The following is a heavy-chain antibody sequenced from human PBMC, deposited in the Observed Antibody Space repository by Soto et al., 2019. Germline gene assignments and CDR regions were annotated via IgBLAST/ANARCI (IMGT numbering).Heavy chain of an antibody. D-gene: IGHD2-15*01. J-gene: IGHJ4*02. CDR3: ARSPGWHDY. V-gene: IGHV4-59*08. Sequence: SETLSLTCTVSGDSMNSYYWSWIRQPPGKGLEWIGYIFYTGSTNYNPSLKSRVTISIDPPKNQFSLRLSSMTAADTAVYYCARSPGWHDYWGQGTLVTVSS. CDR1: GDSMNSYY. CDR2: IFYTGST.